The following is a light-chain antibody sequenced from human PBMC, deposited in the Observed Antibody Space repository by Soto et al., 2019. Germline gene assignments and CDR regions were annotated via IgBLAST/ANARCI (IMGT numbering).Light chain of an antibody. CDR3: CSYAGSRNVV. CDR1: SSDVGSYNL. CDR2: EGS. V-gene: IGLV2-23*01. Sequence: QSALTHPASVSGSPGQSITVSCTGTSSDVGSYNLVSWYQQHPGKAPKLMIYEGSKRPSGVSNRFSGSKSGNTASLTISGLKAEDEADYYCCSYAGSRNVVFGGGTKVTVL. J-gene: IGLJ2*01.